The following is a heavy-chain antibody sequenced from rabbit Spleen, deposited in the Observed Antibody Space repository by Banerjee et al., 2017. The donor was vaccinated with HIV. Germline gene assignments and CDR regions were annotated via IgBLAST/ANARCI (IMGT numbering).Heavy chain of an antibody. CDR1: GFSFSSGYD. CDR3: ARDLAGAIGWNFYL. V-gene: IGHV1S45*01. Sequence: QEQLVESGGGLVKPGASLTLTCTASGFSFSSGYDMCWVRQAPGKGLEWIACIGTGVGDTYYASWAKGRFTISKTSSTTVTLQVTSLTAADTATYFCARDLAGAIGWNFYLWGPGTLVTVS. D-gene: IGHD4-1*01. J-gene: IGHJ4*01. CDR2: IGTGVGDT.